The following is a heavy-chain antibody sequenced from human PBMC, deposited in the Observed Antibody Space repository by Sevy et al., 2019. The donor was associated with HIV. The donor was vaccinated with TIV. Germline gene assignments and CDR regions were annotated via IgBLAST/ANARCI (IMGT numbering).Heavy chain of an antibody. CDR1: GFTFSSYA. J-gene: IGHJ4*02. CDR3: AKERGVPWGAYYFDY. Sequence: GGSLSLSCAASGFTFSSYAMSWVRQAPGKGLEWVSGISGSGYSTYYADSVKGRFTISRDNSKNTLYLQMNSLRAEDTAVYYCAKERGVPWGAYYFDYWGQGTLVTVSS. D-gene: IGHD1-1*01. V-gene: IGHV3-23*01. CDR2: ISGSGYST.